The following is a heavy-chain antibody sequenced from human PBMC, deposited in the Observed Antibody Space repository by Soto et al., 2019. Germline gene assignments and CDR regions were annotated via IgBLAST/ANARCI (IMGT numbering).Heavy chain of an antibody. Sequence: QVQLQESGPGLVKPSQTLSLTCTVSGGSISTPDSYWSWIRQPPGKGLEWIGYIYYSGSTYYNPSLQSRLTMSIDTSKSQFSLGLTSVTAADTAVYYCARDDKGYGDVDCWGQGALVTVSS. CDR1: GGSISTPDSY. V-gene: IGHV4-30-4*01. CDR2: IYYSGST. CDR3: ARDDKGYGDVDC. J-gene: IGHJ4*02. D-gene: IGHD4-17*01.